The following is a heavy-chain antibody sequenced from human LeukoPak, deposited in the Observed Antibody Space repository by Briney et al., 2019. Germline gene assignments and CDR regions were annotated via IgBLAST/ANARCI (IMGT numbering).Heavy chain of an antibody. D-gene: IGHD2-2*01. CDR2: ISYDGSNK. CDR3: ARGVVPGPGYGMDV. J-gene: IGHJ6*02. Sequence: GGSLRLSCAASGFTFSSYVMTWVRKAPGKGLGWGQVISYDGSNKYYADSVKGRFTISRDNSKNTLYLQMNSLRAEDTAVYYCARGVVPGPGYGMDVWGQGTTVTVSS. CDR1: GFTFSSYV. V-gene: IGHV3-30-3*01.